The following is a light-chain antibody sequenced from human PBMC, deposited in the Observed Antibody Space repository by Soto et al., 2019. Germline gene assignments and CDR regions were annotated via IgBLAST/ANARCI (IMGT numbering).Light chain of an antibody. CDR1: HSFSSIY. J-gene: IGKJ1*01. CDR3: QQYGSSPRT. V-gene: IGKV3-20*01. Sequence: TLSLSPGERATLSCRASHSFSSIYLAWYQQKPGQAPRLLIYGASSRATGIPDRFSGSGSGTDFTLTISRLEPEDFAVYYCQQYGSSPRTFGQGTKVDIK. CDR2: GAS.